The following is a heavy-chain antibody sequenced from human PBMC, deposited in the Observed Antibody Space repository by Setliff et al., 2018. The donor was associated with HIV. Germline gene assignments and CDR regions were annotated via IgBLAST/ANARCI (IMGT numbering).Heavy chain of an antibody. D-gene: IGHD3-3*01. CDR3: ARMQAYYNFWRSTYYFDY. J-gene: IGHJ4*02. Sequence: ASVKVSCKASGYPFTSYGICWVRQAPGHGLEWMGYISPYNGDAYYAEKFQGRVTMTTDTSTTAVSMELTNLRSDDTAVYFCARMQAYYNFWRSTYYFDYWGQGTPVTV. CDR1: GYPFTSYG. CDR2: ISPYNGDA. V-gene: IGHV1-18*01.